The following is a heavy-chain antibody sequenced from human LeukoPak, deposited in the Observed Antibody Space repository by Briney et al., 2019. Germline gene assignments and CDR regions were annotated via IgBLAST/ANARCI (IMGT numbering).Heavy chain of an antibody. CDR2: IYYSGST. CDR3: ARESEGFTIFGVVSNWFDP. CDR1: GGSISSYY. Sequence: SETLSLTCTVSGGSISSYYWSWIRQPPGKGLEWSGYIYYSGSTNYNPSLKSRVTISVDTSKNQFSLKLSSVTAADTAVYYCARESEGFTIFGVVSNWFDPWGQGTLVTVSS. J-gene: IGHJ5*02. V-gene: IGHV4-59*01. D-gene: IGHD3-3*01.